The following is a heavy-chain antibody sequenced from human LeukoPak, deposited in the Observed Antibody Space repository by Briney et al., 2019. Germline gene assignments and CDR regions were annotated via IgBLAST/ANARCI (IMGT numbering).Heavy chain of an antibody. D-gene: IGHD5-18*01. V-gene: IGHV3-15*01. CDR1: GFTFRNAL. Sequence: TGGSLRLSCAASGFTFRNALMSWVRQAPGKGLEWVGRIKSKTDGGTTDYAAPVKGRFTISRDDSKNTLYLQMNSLATADTAVYFCAHRDTTMVKIDYWGQGTLVTVSS. CDR2: IKSKTDGGTT. CDR3: AHRDTTMVKIDY. J-gene: IGHJ4*02.